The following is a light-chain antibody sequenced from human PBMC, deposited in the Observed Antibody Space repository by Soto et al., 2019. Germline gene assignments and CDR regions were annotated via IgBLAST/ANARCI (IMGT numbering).Light chain of an antibody. J-gene: IGLJ3*02. V-gene: IGLV6-57*01. Sequence: NFMLTQPHSVSESPGKTVTISCTRSSGSIASNYVQWYQQRPGSSPTTVIYEDNQRPSGVPDRFSGSIDSSSNSASPTISGLKTEDEADYYCQSYDSSNWVFGGGTKLTVL. CDR2: EDN. CDR1: SGSIASNY. CDR3: QSYDSSNWV.